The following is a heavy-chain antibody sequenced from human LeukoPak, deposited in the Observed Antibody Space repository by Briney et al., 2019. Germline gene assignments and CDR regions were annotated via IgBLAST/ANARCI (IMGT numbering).Heavy chain of an antibody. J-gene: IGHJ4*02. Sequence: GESLKISCGCSGYTFTNSWIAWVRQMPGKGLEWMGIIYPRDSATRYSPSFQGQVTISADKSVSTAYLQWSSLKASDTAMYYCARSGSAYSFDYWGQGTLVTVSS. D-gene: IGHD3-3*01. CDR2: IYPRDSAT. CDR1: GYTFTNSW. V-gene: IGHV5-51*01. CDR3: ARSGSAYSFDY.